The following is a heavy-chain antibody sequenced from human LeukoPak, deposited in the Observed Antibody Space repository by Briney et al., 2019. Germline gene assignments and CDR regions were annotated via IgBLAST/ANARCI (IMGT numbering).Heavy chain of an antibody. V-gene: IGHV4-31*11. D-gene: IGHD3-22*01. Sequence: SETLSLTCAVYGGSFSGYYWSWIRQHPGKGLEWIGYIYYSGSTYYNPSLKSRVTISVDTSKNQFSLKLSSVTAADTAVYYCARYGGYYDSSEYPDYWGQGTLVTVSS. CDR1: GGSFSGYY. CDR2: IYYSGST. J-gene: IGHJ4*02. CDR3: ARYGGYYDSSEYPDY.